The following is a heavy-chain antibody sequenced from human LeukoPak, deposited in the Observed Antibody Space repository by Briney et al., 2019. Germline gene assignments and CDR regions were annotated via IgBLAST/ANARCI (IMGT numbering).Heavy chain of an antibody. D-gene: IGHD2-21*02. V-gene: IGHV3-15*01. CDR2: KSNSDGGTT. Sequence: KSNSDGGTTDFAAPVRGRFTISRDDSKDTLYLQMNILKTDDTGVYYCSTDFMVETGKFWYFDLWGRGTLVTVSS. CDR3: STDFMVETGKFWYFDL. J-gene: IGHJ2*01.